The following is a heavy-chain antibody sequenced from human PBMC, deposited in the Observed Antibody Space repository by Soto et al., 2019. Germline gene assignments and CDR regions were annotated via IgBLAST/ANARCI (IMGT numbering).Heavy chain of an antibody. CDR1: GYTFTSYD. V-gene: IGHV1-8*01. Sequence: ASVKVSCKASGYTFTSYDINWVRQATGQGLEWMGWMNPNSGNTGYAQKFQGRVTMTRNTSISTAYMELSSLRSEDTAVYYCARGGSGWYLGYYYYGMDVWGQGPTVTVSS. D-gene: IGHD6-19*01. CDR2: MNPNSGNT. CDR3: ARGGSGWYLGYYYYGMDV. J-gene: IGHJ6*02.